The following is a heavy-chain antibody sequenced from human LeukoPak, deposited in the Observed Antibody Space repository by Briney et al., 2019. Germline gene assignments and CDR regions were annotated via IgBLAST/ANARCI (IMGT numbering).Heavy chain of an antibody. Sequence: PSETLSLTCTVSGGSISSSSYYWGWIRQPPGKGLEWIGSIYYSGSTNYNPSLKSRVTISVDTSKNQFSLKLSSVTAADTAVYYCAREGEMATIRGYFDYWGQGTLVTVSS. J-gene: IGHJ4*02. D-gene: IGHD5-24*01. CDR1: GGSISSSSYY. CDR3: AREGEMATIRGYFDY. CDR2: IYYSGST. V-gene: IGHV4-39*07.